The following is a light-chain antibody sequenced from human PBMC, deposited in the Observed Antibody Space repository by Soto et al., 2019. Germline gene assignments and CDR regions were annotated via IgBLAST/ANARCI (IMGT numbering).Light chain of an antibody. V-gene: IGKV3-11*01. CDR2: DAY. CDR3: QQRHMWPIT. J-gene: IGKJ5*01. Sequence: VLTQSPVTLSLSPGDRATLSCRASQSFRGLLAWYQQKPGQAPRLLIYDAYNRATGIPPRFSGSGSGTDCTLTISSLEPEDSAVYFCQQRHMWPITFGQGTRLEMK. CDR1: QSFRGL.